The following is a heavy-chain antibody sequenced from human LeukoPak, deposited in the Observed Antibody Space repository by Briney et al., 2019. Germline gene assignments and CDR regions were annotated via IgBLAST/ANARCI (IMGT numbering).Heavy chain of an antibody. D-gene: IGHD4-17*01. J-gene: IGHJ4*02. V-gene: IGHV3-15*07. CDR1: GFIFSNVW. CDR3: ATGIDYGGGY. CDR2: IKREDDGWTI. Sequence: GGSLRLSCAASGFIFSNVWMNWVRQAPGKGLEWVGRIKREDDGWTIDYAPPVQGRFPVSRNDSKNMVYLQMDSLKTEDSAIYYCATGIDYGGGYWGQGTRVIVSS.